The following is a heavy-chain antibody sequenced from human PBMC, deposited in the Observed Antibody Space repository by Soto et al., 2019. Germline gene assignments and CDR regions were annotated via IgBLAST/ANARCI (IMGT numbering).Heavy chain of an antibody. D-gene: IGHD3-22*01. CDR3: ARGPYDSSGYYTPGADYYYGMDV. CDR1: GSTFSSYA. CDR2: IIPIFGTA. J-gene: IGHJ6*02. V-gene: IGHV1-69*13. Sequence: SVKVSFKASGSTFSSYAISRVRQAPGQRPEWMGGIIPIFGTANYAQKFQGRVTITADESTSTAYMELSSLRSEDTAVYYCARGPYDSSGYYTPGADYYYGMDVWGQGTTVTVSS.